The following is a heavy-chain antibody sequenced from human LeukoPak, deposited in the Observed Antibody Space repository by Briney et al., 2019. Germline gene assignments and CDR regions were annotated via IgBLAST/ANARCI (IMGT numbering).Heavy chain of an antibody. Sequence: PSETLSLTCTVSGGSVSSGSYYWSWIRQPPGKGLEWIGYIYYSGSTNYNPSLKSRVTISVDTSKNQFSFKLSSVTAADTAVYYCARDPAWSQVGFDYWGQGTLVTVSS. V-gene: IGHV4-61*01. D-gene: IGHD3-3*01. CDR2: IYYSGST. CDR3: ARDPAWSQVGFDY. J-gene: IGHJ4*02. CDR1: GGSVSSGSYY.